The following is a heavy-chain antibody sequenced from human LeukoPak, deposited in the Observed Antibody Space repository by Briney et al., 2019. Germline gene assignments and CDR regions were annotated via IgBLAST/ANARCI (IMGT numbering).Heavy chain of an antibody. Sequence: KPSETLSLTCTVSGGSISSYYWNWIRQPPGKGLERIGFIYSSGTTNYNPSLKSRVTISVDTSKNQFSLKLSSVTAADTAVYYCARRASLMIMDVWGQGTTVTVSS. J-gene: IGHJ6*02. CDR1: GGSISSYY. V-gene: IGHV4-59*12. CDR3: ARRASLMIMDV. D-gene: IGHD3-16*01. CDR2: IYSSGTT.